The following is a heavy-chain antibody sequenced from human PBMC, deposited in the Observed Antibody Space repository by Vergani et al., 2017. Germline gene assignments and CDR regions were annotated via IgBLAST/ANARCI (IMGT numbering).Heavy chain of an antibody. J-gene: IGHJ2*01. V-gene: IGHV1-2*02. CDR2: INPNSGGT. D-gene: IGHD3-10*01. CDR1: GYTFTGYY. CDR3: ARELGSFWSGEGIRYFDL. Sequence: QVQLVQSGAEVKKPGASVKVSCKASGYTFTGYYMHWVRQAPGQGLEWMGWINPNSGGTNYAQKFQGRVTMTRDTSISTAYMELSRLRSDDTAVDYCARELGSFWSGEGIRYFDLWGRGTLVTVSS.